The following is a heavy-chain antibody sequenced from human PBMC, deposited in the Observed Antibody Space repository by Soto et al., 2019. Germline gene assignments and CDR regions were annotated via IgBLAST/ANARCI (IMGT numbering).Heavy chain of an antibody. Sequence: PGESLKISCKGSGYSFTSYWIGWVRQMPGKGLEWMGIIYPGDSDTRYSPSFQGQVTISADKSISTAYLQWSSLKASDTAMYYCVRMTAVAGMDDAFDIWGQGTMVTVSS. V-gene: IGHV5-51*01. CDR2: IYPGDSDT. J-gene: IGHJ3*02. CDR1: GYSFTSYW. D-gene: IGHD6-19*01. CDR3: VRMTAVAGMDDAFDI.